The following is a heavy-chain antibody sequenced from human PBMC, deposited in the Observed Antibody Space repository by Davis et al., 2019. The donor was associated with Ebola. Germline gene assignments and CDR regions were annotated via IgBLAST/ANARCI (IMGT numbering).Heavy chain of an antibody. V-gene: IGHV4-39*01. D-gene: IGHD1-26*01. Sequence: PSETLSLTCTVSGGSITSSVYYWGWIRQPPGKGLEWIASIYYIGTTYYNSSLKSRVTISVDTSKNQFSLKLSSVTAADTAVYYCARHLNSGRYLFDYWGLGTLVTVSS. CDR3: ARHLNSGRYLFDY. CDR1: GGSITSSVYY. CDR2: IYYIGTT. J-gene: IGHJ4*02.